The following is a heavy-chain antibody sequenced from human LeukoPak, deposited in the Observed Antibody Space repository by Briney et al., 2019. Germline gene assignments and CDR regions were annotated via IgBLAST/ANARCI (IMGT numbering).Heavy chain of an antibody. D-gene: IGHD3-22*01. V-gene: IGHV1-69*13. Sequence: SVKVSCKASGGTFSSYAISWVRQAPGQGLEWMGGIIPIFGTANYAQKFQGRVTITADESTSTAYMELNSLRAEDTAVYYCAKVISITMISRYLGYWGQGTLVTVSS. CDR1: GGTFSSYA. J-gene: IGHJ4*02. CDR3: AKVISITMISRYLGY. CDR2: IIPIFGTA.